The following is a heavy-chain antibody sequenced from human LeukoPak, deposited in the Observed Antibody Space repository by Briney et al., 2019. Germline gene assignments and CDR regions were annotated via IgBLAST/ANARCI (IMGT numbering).Heavy chain of an antibody. CDR2: INAGNGDT. Sequence: EASVKASCKASGYTFTSYAMHWVRQAPGQRGGWMGWINAGNGDTKYSQKFPGRVTITRDTSASTAYVELSSLRSEDTAVYYCARDRYSGYDWGSLDYWGQGTLVTVSS. J-gene: IGHJ4*02. V-gene: IGHV1-3*01. CDR1: GYTFTSYA. D-gene: IGHD5-12*01. CDR3: ARDRYSGYDWGSLDY.